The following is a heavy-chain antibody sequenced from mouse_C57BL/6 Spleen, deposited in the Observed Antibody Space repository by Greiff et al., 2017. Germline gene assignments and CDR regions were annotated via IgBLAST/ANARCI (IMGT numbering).Heavy chain of an antibody. Sequence: VHLVESGAELVRPGASVTLSCKASGYTFNDYEMHWVKQTPVHGLEWIGAIDPETGGTAYNQKFKGKAILTADKSSSTAYMELRSLTSEDSAVYYCTATVVDYWGQGTTLTVSS. CDR3: TATVVDY. V-gene: IGHV1-15*01. CDR2: IDPETGGT. J-gene: IGHJ2*01. D-gene: IGHD1-1*01. CDR1: GYTFNDYE.